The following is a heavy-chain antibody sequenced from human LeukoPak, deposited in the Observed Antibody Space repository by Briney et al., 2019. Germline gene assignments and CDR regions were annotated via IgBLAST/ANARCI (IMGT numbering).Heavy chain of an antibody. Sequence: GGSLRLSCAASGFTFSSYEMNWVRQAPGKGLEWISYISSPGSTIYYADSVKGRFTISRDNANNSLYLQMNSLRAEDTAVYYCARDAVGGGIDYWGQGTLVTVSS. J-gene: IGHJ4*02. CDR3: ARDAVGGGIDY. D-gene: IGHD1-26*01. CDR2: ISSPGSTI. V-gene: IGHV3-48*03. CDR1: GFTFSSYE.